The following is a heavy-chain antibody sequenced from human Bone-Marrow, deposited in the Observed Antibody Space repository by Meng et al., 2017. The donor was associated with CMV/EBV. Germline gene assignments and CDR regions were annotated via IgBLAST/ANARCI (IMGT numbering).Heavy chain of an antibody. CDR3: ARSRTLLCGSDRGWFDP. J-gene: IGHJ5*02. V-gene: IGHV1-2*02. CDR1: GYTFTGYY. D-gene: IGHD3-10*02. Sequence: ASVKVSCKASGYTFTGYYMHWVRQAPGQGLEWMGWINPNSGGTNYAQKFQGRVTMTRDTSISTAYMELSRLRSDDTAVYYCARSRTLLCGSDRGWFDPWGQGTLVTVAS. CDR2: INPNSGGT.